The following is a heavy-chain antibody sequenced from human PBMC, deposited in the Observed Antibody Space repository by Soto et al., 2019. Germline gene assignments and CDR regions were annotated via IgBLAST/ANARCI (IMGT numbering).Heavy chain of an antibody. CDR2: IYYSGST. Sequence: QVQLQESGPGLVKPSETLSLTCTVSGGSISSYYWSWIRQPPGQGLVWIGYIYYSGSTNYSPSLKRRVTISLDTSKNQFSLKLSSVTAADTAVYYCARVGPNTHYYYFYGMDVWGKGTTVTVSS. CDR1: GGSISSYY. CDR3: ARVGPNTHYYYFYGMDV. J-gene: IGHJ6*04. D-gene: IGHD1-26*01. V-gene: IGHV4-59*01.